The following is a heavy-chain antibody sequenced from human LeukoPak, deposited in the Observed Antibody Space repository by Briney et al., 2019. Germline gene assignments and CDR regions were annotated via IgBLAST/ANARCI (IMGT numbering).Heavy chain of an antibody. V-gene: IGHV4-61*02. Sequence: KSSETLSLTCTVSGGSISSGGYYWSWIRQPAGKGLEWIGRIYTSGSTNYNPSLKSRVTMSVDTSKNQFSLKLSSVTAADTAVYYCAREDYGDYAVFDYWGQGTLVTVSS. CDR1: GGSISSGGYY. J-gene: IGHJ4*02. CDR2: IYTSGST. D-gene: IGHD4-17*01. CDR3: AREDYGDYAVFDY.